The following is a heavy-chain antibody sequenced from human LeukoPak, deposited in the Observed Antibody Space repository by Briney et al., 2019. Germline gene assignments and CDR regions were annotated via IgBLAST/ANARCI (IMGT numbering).Heavy chain of an antibody. D-gene: IGHD1-7*01. CDR3: AKDLTGVNYCLDQ. CDR1: GVTFSSYG. V-gene: IGHV3-30*18. Sequence: PGRSLRLSCAASGVTFSSYGMHWVRQAPGKGLEWVAVISNDGSNKHYADSVKGRFTISGDNSKNTLYLQMNSLRAEDTAVYYCAKDLTGVNYCLDQWGQGTLVTVSS. J-gene: IGHJ4*02. CDR2: ISNDGSNK.